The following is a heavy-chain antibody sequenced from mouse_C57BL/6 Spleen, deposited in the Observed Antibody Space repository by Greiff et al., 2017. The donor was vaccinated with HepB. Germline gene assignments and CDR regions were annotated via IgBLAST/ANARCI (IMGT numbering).Heavy chain of an antibody. CDR3: ARKNYDYRYFDD. D-gene: IGHD2-4*01. V-gene: IGHV2-2*01. CDR2: IWSGGST. J-gene: IGHJ2*01. CDR1: GFSLPSYG. Sequence: VQLKQSGPGLVQPSQSLSITCTVSGFSLPSYGVHWVRQSPGKVLEWLGVIWSGGSTDYNADFISRLSISKDNSKSQVFCKMNSLQADDTAIYYWARKNYDYRYFDDWGEGTTLTVSS.